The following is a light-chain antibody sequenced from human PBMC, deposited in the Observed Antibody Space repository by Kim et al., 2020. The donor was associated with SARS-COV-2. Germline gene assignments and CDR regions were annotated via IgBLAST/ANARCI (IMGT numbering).Light chain of an antibody. V-gene: IGKV3-20*01. CDR2: GVS. Sequence: SPGETATLSCRASQTVRSSYLAWYQQESGQAPRLLIYGVSSRATGIPDRFSGGGSGTHFTLTISRLEPEDFAVYYCQQYGGSPPYTFGQGTKLEI. CDR3: QQYGGSPPYT. CDR1: QTVRSSY. J-gene: IGKJ2*01.